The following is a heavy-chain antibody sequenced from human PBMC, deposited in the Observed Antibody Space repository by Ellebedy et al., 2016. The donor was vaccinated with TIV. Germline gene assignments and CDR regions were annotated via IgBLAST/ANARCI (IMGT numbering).Heavy chain of an antibody. CDR3: SLSGYDWAWFDP. CDR1: GYTFTGYY. D-gene: IGHD5-12*01. J-gene: IGHJ5*02. CDR2: INPSGGST. V-gene: IGHV1-46*01. Sequence: AASVKVSCKASGYTFTGYYMHWVRQAPGQGLEWMGIINPSGGSTSYAQKFQGRVTMTRDTSTSTVYMELSSLRSEDTAVYYCSLSGYDWAWFDPWGQGTLVTVSS.